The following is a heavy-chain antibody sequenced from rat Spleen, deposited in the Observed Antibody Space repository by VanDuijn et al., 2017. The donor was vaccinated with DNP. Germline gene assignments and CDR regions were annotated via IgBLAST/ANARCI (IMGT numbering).Heavy chain of an antibody. CDR1: GFSLPSKV. CDR3: ARHGDQLYGDYFDY. D-gene: IGHD1-2*01. V-gene: IGHV2-72*01. Sequence: QVQLEESGPGLMQPSETLSLTCSVSGFSLPSKVVGWVRQPLGKGWEWLGTIWTTGVTRYNSAVQSRLSVSRDTSKSQVFLKMNSLQPEDTGTYYCARHGDQLYGDYFDYWGRGVMVTVSS. CDR2: IWTTGVT. J-gene: IGHJ2*01.